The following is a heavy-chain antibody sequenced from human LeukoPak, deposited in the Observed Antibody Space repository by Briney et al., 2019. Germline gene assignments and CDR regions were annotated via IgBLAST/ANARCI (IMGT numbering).Heavy chain of an antibody. V-gene: IGHV4-61*02. CDR3: ARGGYSYGYPHYYYYMDV. J-gene: IGHJ6*03. D-gene: IGHD5-18*01. CDR2: IYTSGST. Sequence: SQTLSLTCTVSGGSISSGSYYWSWIRQPAGKGLEWIGRIYTSGSTNYNPSLKSRVTMSVDTSKNQFSLKLSSVTAADTAVYYCARGGYSYGYPHYYYYMDVWGKGTTVTISS. CDR1: GGSISSGSYY.